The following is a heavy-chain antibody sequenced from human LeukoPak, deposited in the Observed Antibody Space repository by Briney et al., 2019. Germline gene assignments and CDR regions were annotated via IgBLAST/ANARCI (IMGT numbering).Heavy chain of an antibody. V-gene: IGHV3-23*01. Sequence: VGSLRLSCAASGFTFSNYAMSWVRQAPGKGLQWVSLISSSAGRTYYVDSVKGQFTVSRDNSKNMMYLHMNSLRAEDSAVYYCAKDFHGPFDYWGQGTLVTVSS. CDR3: AKDFHGPFDY. J-gene: IGHJ4*02. CDR2: ISSSAGRT. CDR1: GFTFSNYA.